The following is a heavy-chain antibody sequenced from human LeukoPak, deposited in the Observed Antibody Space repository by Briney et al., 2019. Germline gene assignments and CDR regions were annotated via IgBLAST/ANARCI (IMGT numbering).Heavy chain of an antibody. D-gene: IGHD2-15*01. CDR2: ISSSSSYI. CDR1: GFTFSSYS. J-gene: IGHJ6*02. Sequence: GGSLRLSCAASGFTFSSYSMNWVRQAPGKGLEWVSSISSSSSYIYYADSVKGRFTISRDNAKNSLYLQMYSLRAEDTAVYYCARDPGYCSGGSCYLDTAMVDYYYYYGMDVWGQGTTVTVSS. CDR3: ARDPGYCSGGSCYLDTAMVDYYYYYGMDV. V-gene: IGHV3-21*01.